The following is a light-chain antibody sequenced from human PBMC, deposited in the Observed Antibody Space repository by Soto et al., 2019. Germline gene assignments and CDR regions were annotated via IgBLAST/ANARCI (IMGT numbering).Light chain of an antibody. CDR1: QSISSW. CDR3: QQSYRFPKT. Sequence: DIQMTQSPSTLSASVGDRVTITCRASQSISSWLAWYQQKPGKAPKLLIYDASTLQSGVPSRFSGSGSGTEFTLTIISLQPEDFATYYCQQSYRFPKTFGRGTKVEVK. V-gene: IGKV1-5*01. CDR2: DAS. J-gene: IGKJ1*01.